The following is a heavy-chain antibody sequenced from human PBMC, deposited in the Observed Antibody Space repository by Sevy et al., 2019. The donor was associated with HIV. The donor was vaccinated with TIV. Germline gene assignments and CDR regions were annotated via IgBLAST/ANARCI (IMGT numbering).Heavy chain of an antibody. J-gene: IGHJ3*02. CDR3: ARDSAGNTAMVRAFDI. CDR2: ISSSSSTI. D-gene: IGHD5-18*01. V-gene: IGHV3-48*02. Sequence: GGSLRLSCAASGFTVSSYSMNWVRQAPGKGLEWVSYISSSSSTIYYADSMEGRFTISRDNAKNSLYLQMNSLRDEDTAAYYCARDSAGNTAMVRAFDIWGQGTMVTVSS. CDR1: GFTVSSYS.